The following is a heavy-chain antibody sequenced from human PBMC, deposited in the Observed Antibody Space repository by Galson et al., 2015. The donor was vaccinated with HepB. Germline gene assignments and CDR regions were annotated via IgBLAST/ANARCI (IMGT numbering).Heavy chain of an antibody. CDR3: AKEITQYSSSADAFDI. D-gene: IGHD6-6*01. CDR1: GYTFTLYA. Sequence: SVKVSCKASGYTFTLYAMHWVRQAPGQGLEWMGWINAGNGNTKYSQKFQGRVTITRDTSASTAYMELSSLRSEDTAVYYCAKEITQYSSSADAFDIWGQGTMVTVSS. J-gene: IGHJ3*02. CDR2: INAGNGNT. V-gene: IGHV1-3*01.